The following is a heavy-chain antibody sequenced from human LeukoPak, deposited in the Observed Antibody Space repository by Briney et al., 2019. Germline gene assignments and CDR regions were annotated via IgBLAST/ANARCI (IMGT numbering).Heavy chain of an antibody. V-gene: IGHV3-48*01. Sequence: GGSLRLSCAASGFIFSSYSMNWVRQAPGKGLEWVSYISSSSSTIYYADSVKGRFTISRDNAKNSLYLQMNSLRAEDTAVYYCARDLYSNYLGYWGQGTLVTVSS. CDR2: ISSSSSTI. J-gene: IGHJ4*02. CDR3: ARDLYSNYLGY. D-gene: IGHD4-11*01. CDR1: GFIFSSYS.